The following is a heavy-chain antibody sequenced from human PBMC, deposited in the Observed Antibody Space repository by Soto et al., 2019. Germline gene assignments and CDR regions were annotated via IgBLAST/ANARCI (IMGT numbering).Heavy chain of an antibody. CDR1: GSTFTSYP. CDR3: ARDWTHYDSSGPGDY. D-gene: IGHD3-22*01. V-gene: IGHV1-3*01. CDR2: INAGNGDT. Sequence: ASVTVSCNASGSTFTSYPMHWVRQAPGQGLEWMGWINAGNGDTKYSQKFQGRVTITRDTSAITAYMELSSLRSEDTAVYYCARDWTHYDSSGPGDYWGQGTLVTVS. J-gene: IGHJ4*02.